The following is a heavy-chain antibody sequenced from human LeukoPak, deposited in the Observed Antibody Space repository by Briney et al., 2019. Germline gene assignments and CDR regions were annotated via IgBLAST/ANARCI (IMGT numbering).Heavy chain of an antibody. Sequence: ASVKVSCKASGYAFRGYGISWVRQAPGQGLEWMGWISIYTVNTNNAQKLQGRVTMTTDTSTSTAYMELRSLRSDDTAFCYCARVGFDGSGTHRYAFDIWGQGTMVTVSS. CDR3: ARVGFDGSGTHRYAFDI. D-gene: IGHD3-22*01. CDR2: ISIYTVNT. CDR1: GYAFRGYG. J-gene: IGHJ3*02. V-gene: IGHV1-18*01.